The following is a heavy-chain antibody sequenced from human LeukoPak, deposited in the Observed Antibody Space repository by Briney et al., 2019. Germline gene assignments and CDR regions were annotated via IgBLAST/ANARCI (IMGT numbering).Heavy chain of an antibody. V-gene: IGHV1-3*01. J-gene: IGHJ3*02. CDR2: INAGNGNT. D-gene: IGHD2-2*01. CDR3: ASRREYCSTTSCSATFDI. Sequence: GASVNVSCKASGYTFTTYAMHWVGQAPGQRREGMGWINAGNGNTKYSQKFQGRVTITRDTSASTAYMELSSLRSEDTAVYYCASRREYCSTTSCSATFDIWGQGTLVTVSS. CDR1: GYTFTTYA.